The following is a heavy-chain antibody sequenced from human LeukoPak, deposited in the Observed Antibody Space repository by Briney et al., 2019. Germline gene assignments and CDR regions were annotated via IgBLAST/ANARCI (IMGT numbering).Heavy chain of an antibody. Sequence: GGSLRLSCAASGFTFSNAWMNWVRQAPGKGLEWVGRIKSKTDGVTTNYAAPVKGRFTISRDDSKNTLYLQMNSLRAEDTAVYYCAKDWGVTLVVVAPDYWGQGTLVTVSS. D-gene: IGHD2-15*01. CDR2: IKSKTDGVTT. J-gene: IGHJ4*02. CDR3: AKDWGVTLVVVAPDY. CDR1: GFTFSNAW. V-gene: IGHV3-15*01.